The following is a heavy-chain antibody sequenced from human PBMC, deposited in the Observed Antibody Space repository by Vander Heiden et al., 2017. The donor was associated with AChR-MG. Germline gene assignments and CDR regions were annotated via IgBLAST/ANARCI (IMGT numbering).Heavy chain of an antibody. V-gene: IGHV4-34*01. CDR2: INHSGST. CDR1: GLSFSGYS. D-gene: IGHD3-3*01. Sequence: QVQLQQWSPGLFKPSETMSPPSAADGLSFSGYSGSWIRQPPGKGLEWIGEINHSGSTNYNPSLKSRVTISVDTSKNQFSLKLSSVTAADTAVYYCARARNNYDFWSGYSLVFDYWGQGTLGTVSS. CDR3: ARARNNYDFWSGYSLVFDY. J-gene: IGHJ4*02.